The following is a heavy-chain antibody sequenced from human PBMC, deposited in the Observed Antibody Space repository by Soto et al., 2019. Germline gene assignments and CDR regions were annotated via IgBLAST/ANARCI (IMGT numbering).Heavy chain of an antibody. J-gene: IGHJ4*02. V-gene: IGHV4-59*01. CDR1: GGSITSCY. Sequence: QVQLQESGPGLVKPSETLSLTCAVSGGSITSCYWSWIRQPPGKGLEWIGHIYYSGSTNYNPSLKSRVTISVDTSKNQFSLRLSSVTAADTAVYYCAKVGSGWTGGTDYWGQGTLVTVSS. CDR2: IYYSGST. D-gene: IGHD6-19*01. CDR3: AKVGSGWTGGTDY.